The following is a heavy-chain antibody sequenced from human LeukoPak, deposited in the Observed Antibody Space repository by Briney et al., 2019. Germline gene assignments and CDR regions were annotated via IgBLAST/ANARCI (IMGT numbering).Heavy chain of an antibody. CDR3: ARLQSYGSGRSYYMDV. CDR2: IYTSGNT. CDR1: GASISSSY. J-gene: IGHJ6*03. V-gene: IGHV4-4*09. D-gene: IGHD3-10*01. Sequence: SETLSLACTVSGASISSSYWSWIRQPPGEGLEWIGYIYTSGNTNYNPSLQSRVTMSVDTSKNQFSLNLTSVTAADTAVYYCARLQSYGSGRSYYMDVWANGATVTVSS.